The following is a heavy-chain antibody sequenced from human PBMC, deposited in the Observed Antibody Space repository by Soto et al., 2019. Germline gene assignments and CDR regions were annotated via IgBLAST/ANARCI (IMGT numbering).Heavy chain of an antibody. V-gene: IGHV1-18*01. Sequence: QVQLVQSGAEVKKPGASVKVSCKASGYTFTNLGIIWVRQAPGQGLEWMGWISAYNGNTNYAQNFQGRVTMTTDTSTSTALLELRRLRSVATAVYYCARWGTPIDYWGQGPLVTVSS. CDR1: GYTFTNLG. J-gene: IGHJ4*02. CDR3: ARWGTPIDY. CDR2: ISAYNGNT. D-gene: IGHD3-16*01.